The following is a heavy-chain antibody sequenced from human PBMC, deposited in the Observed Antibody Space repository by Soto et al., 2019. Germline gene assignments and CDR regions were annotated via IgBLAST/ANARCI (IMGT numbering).Heavy chain of an antibody. J-gene: IGHJ4*02. D-gene: IGHD7-27*01. V-gene: IGHV3-33*06. CDR1: GFTFSNYG. CDR2: IWYDGGNK. Sequence: QVQLVEAGGGVVQPGRSLRLSCAASGFTFSNYGMHWVRQAPGKGLEWVAFIWYDGGNKYYAESVKGRFTISRDNSKITLYLQMNSLRAVDTAVYYCAQDGDVNTGFEKDYWGQGTLVTVSS. CDR3: AQDGDVNTGFEKDY.